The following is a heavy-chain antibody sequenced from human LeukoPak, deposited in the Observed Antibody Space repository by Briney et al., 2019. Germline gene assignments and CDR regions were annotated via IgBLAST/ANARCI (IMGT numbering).Heavy chain of an antibody. CDR2: ISCDGSNK. J-gene: IGHJ4*02. Sequence: GGSLRLSCAASGFTFSSYAMHWVRQVPGKGLEWVAVISCDGSNKYYADSVKGRFTISRDNSKNTLYLQMNSLRAEDTAVYYCARGSYCSGGSCYSVAPKDFDYWGQGTLVTVSS. CDR1: GFTFSSYA. CDR3: ARGSYCSGGSCYSVAPKDFDY. V-gene: IGHV3-30*04. D-gene: IGHD2-15*01.